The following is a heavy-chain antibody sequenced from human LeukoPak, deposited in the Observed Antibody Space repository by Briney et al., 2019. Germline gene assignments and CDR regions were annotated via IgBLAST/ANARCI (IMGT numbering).Heavy chain of an antibody. J-gene: IGHJ5*02. V-gene: IGHV3-21*01. Sequence: GGSLRLSCAASGFTFSSYSMNWVRQAPGKGLEWVSSISSGSSYIYYADSVKGRFTISRDNAKNSLYLQMNSLRAEDTAVYYCARGCSGGSCYPGVNNWFDPWGQGTLVTVSS. CDR1: GFTFSSYS. CDR2: ISSGSSYI. D-gene: IGHD2-15*01. CDR3: ARGCSGGSCYPGVNNWFDP.